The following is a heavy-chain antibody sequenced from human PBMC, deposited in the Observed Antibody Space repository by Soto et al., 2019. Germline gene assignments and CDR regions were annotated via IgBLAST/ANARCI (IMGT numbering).Heavy chain of an antibody. Sequence: QVQLVESGGGVVQPGRSLRLSCAASGFTFSSYGMHWVRQAPGKGLEWVAVISYDGSNKYYADSVKGRFTISRDNSKNTLYLQMNSLGAEDTAVYYCAKLVGSSSVSLYYYYGMDVWGQGTTVTVSS. J-gene: IGHJ6*02. CDR3: AKLVGSSSVSLYYYYGMDV. V-gene: IGHV3-30*18. CDR1: GFTFSSYG. CDR2: ISYDGSNK. D-gene: IGHD6-6*01.